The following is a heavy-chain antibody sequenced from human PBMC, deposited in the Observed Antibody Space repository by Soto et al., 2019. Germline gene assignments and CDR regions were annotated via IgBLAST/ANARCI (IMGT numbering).Heavy chain of an antibody. CDR2: INHSGST. J-gene: IGHJ4*02. V-gene: IGHV4-34*01. Sequence: SETLSLTCAVYGGSFSGYYWSWIRQPPGKGLEWIGEINHSGSTNYNPSLKSRVTISVDTSKNQFSLKLSSVTAADTAVYYCARVNYDYVWGSYRYGGRFDYWGQGTLVTVSS. CDR1: GGSFSGYY. D-gene: IGHD3-16*02. CDR3: ARVNYDYVWGSYRYGGRFDY.